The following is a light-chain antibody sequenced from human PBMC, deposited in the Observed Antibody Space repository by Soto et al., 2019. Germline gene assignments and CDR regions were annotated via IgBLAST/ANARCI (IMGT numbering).Light chain of an antibody. V-gene: IGKV1-17*01. CDR3: LQHHTYPCT. J-gene: IGKJ2*02. CDR1: QAIRND. CDR2: GAS. Sequence: DIQVTQSPSSLPASVGDRVTITCRASQAIRNDLGWYQHKPGKAPRRLIYGASFLQAGVPSRFSGSGSGTEFTLTISSLQPEDFATYSCLQHHTYPCTFGQGTKVDIK.